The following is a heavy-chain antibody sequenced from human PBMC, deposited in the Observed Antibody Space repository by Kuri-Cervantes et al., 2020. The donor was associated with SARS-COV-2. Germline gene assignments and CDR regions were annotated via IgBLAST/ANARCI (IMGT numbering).Heavy chain of an antibody. CDR3: ARGDAFDI. V-gene: IGHV3-30-3*01. Sequence: LSLTCAASGFTFSNAWMSWVRQAPGKGLEWVAVISYDGSNKYYADSVKGRFTISRDNSKNTLYLQMNSLRAEDTAVYYCARGDAFDIWGQGTMVTVSS. J-gene: IGHJ3*02. CDR1: GFTFSNAW. CDR2: ISYDGSNK.